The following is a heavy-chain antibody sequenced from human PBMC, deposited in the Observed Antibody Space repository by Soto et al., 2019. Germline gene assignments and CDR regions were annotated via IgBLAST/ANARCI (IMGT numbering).Heavy chain of an antibody. D-gene: IGHD6-19*01. CDR3: ARVVGGIPVAGSWNWFDP. Sequence: ASVKVSCKASGYTFTSYALSWVRHAPGQGLEWVGWISTYNGNTNYAQNLQGRVTMTTDISTNTAYMELRSLRSGDTAVYYCARVVGGIPVAGSWNWFDPWGQGTLVTVSS. CDR2: ISTYNGNT. J-gene: IGHJ5*02. CDR1: GYTFTSYA. V-gene: IGHV1-18*04.